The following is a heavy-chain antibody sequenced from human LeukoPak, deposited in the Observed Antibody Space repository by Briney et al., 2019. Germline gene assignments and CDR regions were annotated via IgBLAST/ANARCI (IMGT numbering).Heavy chain of an antibody. CDR2: ISGSGIST. Sequence: GGSLRLSCAASGFTFSSYAMNWVRQAPGKGLEWVSHISGSGISTYYADSVKGRFTFSRDNSKNTLYLQMNSLRAEDTAVYYCTTSPEGDSYRYYYYMDVWGKGTTVTVSS. V-gene: IGHV3-23*01. D-gene: IGHD5-18*01. CDR1: GFTFSSYA. CDR3: TTSPEGDSYRYYYYMDV. J-gene: IGHJ6*03.